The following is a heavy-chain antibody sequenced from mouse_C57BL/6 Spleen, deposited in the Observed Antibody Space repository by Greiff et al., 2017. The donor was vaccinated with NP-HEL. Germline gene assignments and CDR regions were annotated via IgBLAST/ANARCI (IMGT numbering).Heavy chain of an antibody. V-gene: IGHV1-66*01. CDR2: IYPGSGNT. Sequence: VHLVESGPELVKPGASVKISCKASGYSFTSYYIHWVKQRPGQGLEWIGWIYPGSGNTKYNEKFKGKATLTADTSSSTAYMQLSSLTSEDSAVYYCARNSDYYGSSPHAMDYWGQGTSVTVSS. CDR3: ARNSDYYGSSPHAMDY. D-gene: IGHD1-1*01. J-gene: IGHJ4*01. CDR1: GYSFTSYY.